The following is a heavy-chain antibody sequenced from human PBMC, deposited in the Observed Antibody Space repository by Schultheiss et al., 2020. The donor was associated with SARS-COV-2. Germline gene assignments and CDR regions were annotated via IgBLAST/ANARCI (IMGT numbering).Heavy chain of an antibody. CDR2: INHSGST. D-gene: IGHD2-2*01. Sequence: SETLSLTCTVSGGSISSSSYYWGWIRQPPGKGLEWIGEINHSGSTNYNPSLKSRVTISVDTSKNQFSLKLSSVTAADTAVYYCARHGSAAIRQGWFDPWGQGTLVTVSS. V-gene: IGHV4-39*07. J-gene: IGHJ5*02. CDR3: ARHGSAAIRQGWFDP. CDR1: GGSISSSSYY.